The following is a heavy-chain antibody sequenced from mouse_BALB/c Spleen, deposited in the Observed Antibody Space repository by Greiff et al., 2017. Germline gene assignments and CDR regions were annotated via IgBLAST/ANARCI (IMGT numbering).Heavy chain of an antibody. D-gene: IGHD3-1*01. V-gene: IGHV7-3*02. CDR3: ARDTLLGLLDY. Sequence: EVQLVESGGGLVQPGGSLRLSCATSGFTFTDYYMSWVRQPPGKALEWLGFIRNKANGYTTEYSASVKGRFTISRDNSQSILYLQMNTLRAEDSATYYCARDTLLGLLDYWGQGTTLTVSS. CDR2: IRNKANGYTT. J-gene: IGHJ2*01. CDR1: GFTFTDYY.